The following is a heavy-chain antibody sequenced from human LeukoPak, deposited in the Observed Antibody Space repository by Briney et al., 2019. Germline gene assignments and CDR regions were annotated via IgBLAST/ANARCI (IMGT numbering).Heavy chain of an antibody. CDR2: ISHDGSKK. CDR1: GFTFVDYG. D-gene: IGHD3-10*01. V-gene: IGHV3-30*18. CDR3: AKDQADASGSGYGMDV. J-gene: IGHJ6*02. Sequence: GGSLRLSCAASGFTFVDYGMHWVRQAPGKGLQCVALISHDGSKKYYADSVKGRFTISRDNSQHTLYLQMNSLRPEDTAVYYCAKDQADASGSGYGMDVWGQGTTVTVSS.